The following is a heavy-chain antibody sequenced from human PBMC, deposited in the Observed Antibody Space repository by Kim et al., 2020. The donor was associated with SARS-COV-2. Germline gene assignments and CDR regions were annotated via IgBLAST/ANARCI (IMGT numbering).Heavy chain of an antibody. CDR3: ARLYSGSYFPFYYYYGMDV. D-gene: IGHD1-26*01. CDR1: GGSFSGYY. J-gene: IGHJ6*02. V-gene: IGHV4-34*01. CDR2: INHSGST. Sequence: SETLSLTCAVYGGSFSGYYWSWIRQPPGKGLEWIGEINHSGSTNYNPSLKSRVTISVDTSKNQFPLKLSSVTAADTAVYYCARLYSGSYFPFYYYYGMDVWGQGTTVTVSS.